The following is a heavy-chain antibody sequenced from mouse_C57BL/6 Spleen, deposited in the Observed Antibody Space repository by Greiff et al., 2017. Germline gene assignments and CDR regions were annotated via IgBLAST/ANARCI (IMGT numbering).Heavy chain of an antibody. CDR1: GFTFSDYG. V-gene: IGHV5-17*01. CDR2: ISSGSSTI. D-gene: IGHD2-4*01. Sequence: DVQLQESGGGLVKPGGSLKLSCAASGFTFSDYGMHWVRQAPEKGLEWVAYISSGSSTIYYADTVKGRFTISRDNAKNTLFLQMTSLRSEDTAMYYCARQYDYDWYFDVWGTGTTVTVSS. J-gene: IGHJ1*03. CDR3: ARQYDYDWYFDV.